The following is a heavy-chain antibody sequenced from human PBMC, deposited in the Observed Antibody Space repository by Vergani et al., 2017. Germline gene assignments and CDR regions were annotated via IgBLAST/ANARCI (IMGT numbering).Heavy chain of an antibody. J-gene: IGHJ5*02. D-gene: IGHD6-13*01. Sequence: QVQLVQSGSELKKPGASVKVSCKASGYTFTSYDMHWVRQAPGQGLEWMGKIYPSGGTNYAQKFQGRVTMTKDTSTSTVDMELSSLRSEDTAMYYCARAAAAVPGRFDPWGQGTLVTVSS. V-gene: IGHV1-46*01. CDR1: GYTFTSYD. CDR2: IYPSGGT. CDR3: ARAAAAVPGRFDP.